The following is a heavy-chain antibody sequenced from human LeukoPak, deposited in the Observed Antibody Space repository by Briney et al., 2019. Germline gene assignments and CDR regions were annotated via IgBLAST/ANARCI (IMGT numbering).Heavy chain of an antibody. J-gene: IGHJ4*02. D-gene: IGHD3-10*01. CDR3: ARDPYYGSGSYYKVPHYFDY. CDR2: ISAYNGNT. V-gene: IGHV1-18*04. CDR1: GYTFTSYG. Sequence: ASVKVSCKASGYTFTSYGISWVRQAPGQGLEWMGWISAYNGNTNYAQKLQGRVTTTTDTSTSTAYMELRSLRSDDTAVYYCARDPYYGSGSYYKVPHYFDYWGQGTLVTVSS.